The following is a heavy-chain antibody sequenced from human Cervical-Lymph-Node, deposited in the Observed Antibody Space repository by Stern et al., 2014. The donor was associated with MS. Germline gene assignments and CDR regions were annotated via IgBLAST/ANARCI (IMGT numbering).Heavy chain of an antibody. CDR1: GGSISRGGTY. CDR3: ARGSGDWAHSWFDP. D-gene: IGHD2-21*02. V-gene: IGHV4-31*03. CDR2: IYYSGST. J-gene: IGHJ5*02. Sequence: QLQLQESGPRLVKPSQTLSLTCSVSGGSISRGGTYWTWIRQNPRKGLEWIGHIYYSGSTYYNPSLKSRIMISIDTSTSQFSLRVNSVTAADTAVYYCARGSGDWAHSWFDPWGQGTLVTVSS.